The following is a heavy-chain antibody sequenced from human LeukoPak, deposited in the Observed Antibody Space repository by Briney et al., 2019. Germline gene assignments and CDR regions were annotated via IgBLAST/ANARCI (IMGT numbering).Heavy chain of an antibody. CDR1: GFTFSSYA. V-gene: IGHV3-23*01. Sequence: PGGSLRLSCAASGFTFSSYAMSWVRQAPGKGLEWVSAISGSGGSTYYADSVKGRFTISRDNSKNTLYLQMNSLRAEDTAVYYCAKTEATVTGDYYYYYYMDVWGKGTTVTVSS. CDR3: AKTEATVTGDYYYYYYMDV. J-gene: IGHJ6*03. CDR2: ISGSGGST. D-gene: IGHD4-17*01.